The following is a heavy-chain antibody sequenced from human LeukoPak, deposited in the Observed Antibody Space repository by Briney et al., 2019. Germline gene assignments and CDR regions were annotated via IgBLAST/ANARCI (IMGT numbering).Heavy chain of an antibody. Sequence: PGGSLRLSCAASGFAFSGYNMKWVRQAPGKGLEWVSSISDSSIYIYYADSVKGRFTISRGNAKNSLYLQMNSLRAEDTAVYYCARDSPAYYHETSGKVFDYWGQGTLVTVSS. CDR1: GFAFSGYN. D-gene: IGHD3-22*01. J-gene: IGHJ4*02. CDR3: ARDSPAYYHETSGKVFDY. V-gene: IGHV3-21*01. CDR2: ISDSSIYI.